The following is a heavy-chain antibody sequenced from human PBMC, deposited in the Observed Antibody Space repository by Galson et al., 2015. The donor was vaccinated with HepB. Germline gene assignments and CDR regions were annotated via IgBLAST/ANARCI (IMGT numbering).Heavy chain of an antibody. V-gene: IGHV3-21*01. Sequence: SLRLSCAASGFTFSSYSMNWVRQAPGKGLEWVPSISSSSSYIYYADSVKGRFTVSRDNAKNSLYLQMNSLRAEDTAVYYCARVRIDGSGSYYNGLNDAFDIWGQGTMVTVSS. J-gene: IGHJ3*02. D-gene: IGHD3-10*01. CDR1: GFTFSSYS. CDR3: ARVRIDGSGSYYNGLNDAFDI. CDR2: ISSSSSYI.